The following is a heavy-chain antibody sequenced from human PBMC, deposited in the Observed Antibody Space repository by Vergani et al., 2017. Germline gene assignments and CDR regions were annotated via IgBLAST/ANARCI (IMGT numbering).Heavy chain of an antibody. J-gene: IGHJ4*02. D-gene: IGHD6-6*01. CDR2: IYTSGST. V-gene: IGHV4-61*02. CDR3: ARVRGSTSFDY. Sequence: QVQLQESGPGLVKPSQTLSLTCTVSGGSISSGSYYWSWIRQPAGKGLEWIGRIYTSGSTNYNPSLKSRVTISVDTSKNQFSLKLSSVTAADTAVYYCARVRGSTSFDYWGQGTLVTVSS. CDR1: GGSISSGSYY.